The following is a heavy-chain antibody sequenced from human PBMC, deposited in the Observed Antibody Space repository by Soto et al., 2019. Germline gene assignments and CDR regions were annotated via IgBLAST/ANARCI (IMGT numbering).Heavy chain of an antibody. CDR2: INPNGGST. Sequence: QVQLVQSGAEVKNPGASVKVSCKASGYTFTSFYIHWVRQAPGQGLEWMSIINPNGGSTNYAQNLQGRVTLTRDTSTNTVYMELSSRRSEDTAVYYCARGLTSGNYWGQGTLVTVSS. CDR3: ARGLTSGNY. V-gene: IGHV1-46*01. D-gene: IGHD3-10*01. J-gene: IGHJ4*02. CDR1: GYTFTSFY.